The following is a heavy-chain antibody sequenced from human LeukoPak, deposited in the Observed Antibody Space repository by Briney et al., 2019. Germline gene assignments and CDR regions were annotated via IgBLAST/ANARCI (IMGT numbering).Heavy chain of an antibody. CDR1: GFTFSTYA. D-gene: IGHD3-22*01. Sequence: GGSLRLSCAASGFTFSTYAMSWVRQAPGKGLEWVSSISGSGGSTYYADSVKGRFTISRDNSKNTLYLQMNSLRAEDTAVYYCAKGATYYYDSSGYYTFDLWGRGTLVTVSS. CDR3: AKGATYYYDSSGYYTFDL. J-gene: IGHJ2*01. CDR2: ISGSGGST. V-gene: IGHV3-23*01.